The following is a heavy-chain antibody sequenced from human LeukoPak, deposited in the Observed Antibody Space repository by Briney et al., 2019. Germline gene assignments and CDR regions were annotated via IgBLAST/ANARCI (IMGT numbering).Heavy chain of an antibody. Sequence: SETLSLTCTVSGGSISSYYWSWIRQPAGKGLEWIGRIYTSGSTNYNPSLKSRVTMSVDTSKNQFSLKLSSVTAADTAVYYCARDQTAAAGTKWLDPRGQGTLVTVSS. CDR1: GGSISSYY. CDR3: ARDQTAAAGTKWLDP. D-gene: IGHD6-13*01. CDR2: IYTSGST. J-gene: IGHJ5*02. V-gene: IGHV4-4*07.